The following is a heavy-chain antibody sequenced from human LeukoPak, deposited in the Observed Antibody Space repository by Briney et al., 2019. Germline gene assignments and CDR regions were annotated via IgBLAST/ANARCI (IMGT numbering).Heavy chain of an antibody. CDR1: GYSFTSYW. J-gene: IGHJ5*02. CDR2: IYPGDSDT. D-gene: IGHD6-13*01. Sequence: GESLKISCKGSGYSFTSYWIGWVRQMPGKGLEWMGIIYPGDSDTRYSPSFQGQVTISADKSISTAYLQWSSLKASDTAMYYCARHPTVSSAAAGLNWFDPWGQGTLVTVSS. CDR3: ARHPTVSSAAAGLNWFDP. V-gene: IGHV5-51*01.